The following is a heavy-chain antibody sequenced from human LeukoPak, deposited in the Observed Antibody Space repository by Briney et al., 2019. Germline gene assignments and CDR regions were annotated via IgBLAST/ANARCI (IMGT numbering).Heavy chain of an antibody. CDR2: NSNGDST. D-gene: IGHD3-10*01. Sequence: GGTLRLSCAASGFTFSTYGMSWVRQAPGKGLEWVSSNSNGDSTYYSDSVKGRFTISRDNSKDTLYLQMNSLRAEDTAVYYCARGGRGGLLWFGETRTSHYYYYMDVWGKGTTVTISS. CDR1: GFTFSTYG. J-gene: IGHJ6*03. V-gene: IGHV3-23*01. CDR3: ARGGRGGLLWFGETRTSHYYYYMDV.